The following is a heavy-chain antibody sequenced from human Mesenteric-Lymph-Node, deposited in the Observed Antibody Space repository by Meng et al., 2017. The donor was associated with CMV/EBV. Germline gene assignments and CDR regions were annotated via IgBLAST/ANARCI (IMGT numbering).Heavy chain of an antibody. J-gene: IGHJ4*02. CDR2: ISNSGGST. V-gene: IGHV3-23*01. D-gene: IGHD2-2*01. Sequence: GGSLRLSCAASGFTFSNYAMTWVRQAPGKGLEWVSGISNSGGSTYYADSVKGRFTISRDNSKNALYMQMNSLGDEDTAAYYCAKARFVWTSTSCPTYYFDYWGQGTLVTVSS. CDR1: GFTFSNYA. CDR3: AKARFVWTSTSCPTYYFDY.